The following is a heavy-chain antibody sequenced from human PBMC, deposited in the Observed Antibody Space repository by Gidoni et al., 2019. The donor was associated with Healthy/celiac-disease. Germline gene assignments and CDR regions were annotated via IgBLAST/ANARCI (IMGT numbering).Heavy chain of an antibody. D-gene: IGHD3-22*01. Sequence: EVQRLESRGGWVQPRRSLRLSCAAAGLTFLPDAMSWVRRAPGQGLGWLSARRGSGGSTYIGDSVRSRFTISSEKAKNTMYLQMNSLRAEDTVVYYCAKDLHPDYYDSTGIPDAFDIWGQGTMVTVSS. CDR2: RRGSGGST. J-gene: IGHJ3*02. V-gene: IGHV3-23*01. CDR3: AKDLHPDYYDSTGIPDAFDI. CDR1: GLTFLPDA.